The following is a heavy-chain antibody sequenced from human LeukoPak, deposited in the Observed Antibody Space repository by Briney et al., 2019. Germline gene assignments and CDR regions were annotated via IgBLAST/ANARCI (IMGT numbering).Heavy chain of an antibody. J-gene: IGHJ4*02. Sequence: GGSLRLSCAASGYTFDDYAMHWVRQAPGKGLEWVSGISWNSGSIGYADSVKGRFTISRDNAKNSLYLQMNSLRAEDMALYYCAKSGSYSSSWYSFDYWGQGTLVTVSS. CDR1: GYTFDDYA. D-gene: IGHD6-13*01. V-gene: IGHV3-9*03. CDR2: ISWNSGSI. CDR3: AKSGSYSSSWYSFDY.